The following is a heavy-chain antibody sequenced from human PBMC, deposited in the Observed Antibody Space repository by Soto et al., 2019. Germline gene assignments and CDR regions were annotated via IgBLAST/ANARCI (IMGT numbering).Heavy chain of an antibody. V-gene: IGHV3-23*01. Sequence: EVRLLESGGGLIQPGGSLSLSCAASGFTFSSYVMGWVRQAPGTGLEWVSGISGRGTNTYYANSVKGRFTISRDNSKDTLYLQMASLRAEDTAEYYCAKDNSPYSGYNSFDYWGEGTLVTVSS. CDR3: AKDNSPYSGYNSFDY. CDR2: ISGRGTNT. D-gene: IGHD5-12*01. CDR1: GFTFSSYV. J-gene: IGHJ4*02.